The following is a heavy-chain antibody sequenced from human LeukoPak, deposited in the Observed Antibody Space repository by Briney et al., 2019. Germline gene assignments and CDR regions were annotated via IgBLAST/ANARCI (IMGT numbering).Heavy chain of an antibody. CDR2: VYSGGST. V-gene: IGHV3-53*01. Sequence: GGSLSLSCAASEFTVSSNSMSWVRQAPGKGLEWVSGVYSGGSTFYEDSVKGRFIISRDSSKNKLYLQMNTLRAEDTAVYYCAGGHSSGSYFNADHLWGQGTMVSVSS. D-gene: IGHD3-22*01. CDR3: AGGHSSGSYFNADHL. CDR1: EFTVSSNS. J-gene: IGHJ3*01.